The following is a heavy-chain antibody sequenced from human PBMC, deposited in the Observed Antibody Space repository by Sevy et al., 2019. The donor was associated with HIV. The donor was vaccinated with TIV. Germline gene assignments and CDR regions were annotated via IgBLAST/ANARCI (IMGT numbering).Heavy chain of an antibody. Sequence: GGSLRLSCVGSGFTFGSYGMSWVRQPPGKGLEWVSSISFSGVATFYADSVRGRFTISRDNSKNILYIQMNSLRAEDTAVYFCAKPPSNHDVLHYYGMDVWGQGTTVTVSS. CDR2: ISFSGVAT. CDR1: GFTFGSYG. V-gene: IGHV3-23*01. CDR3: AKPPSNHDVLHYYGMDV. D-gene: IGHD3-10*02. J-gene: IGHJ6*02.